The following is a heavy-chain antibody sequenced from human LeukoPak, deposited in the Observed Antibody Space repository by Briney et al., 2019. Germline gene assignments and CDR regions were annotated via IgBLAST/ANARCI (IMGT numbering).Heavy chain of an antibody. J-gene: IGHJ4*02. V-gene: IGHV1-69*04. CDR1: GGTLSSCA. CDR3: ARDIADRTQGEVFDY. Sequence: ASVKVSCKASGGTLSSCAISRVRQAPGQGLEWMGRIIPILGIANYAQKFQGRVTITADKSTSTAYMELSSLRSEDTAVYYCARDIADRTQGEVFDYWGQGTLVTVSS. CDR2: IIPILGIA. D-gene: IGHD6-6*01.